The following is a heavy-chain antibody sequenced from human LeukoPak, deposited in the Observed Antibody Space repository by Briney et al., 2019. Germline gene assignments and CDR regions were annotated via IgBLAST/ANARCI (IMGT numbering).Heavy chain of an antibody. CDR2: FDPEDGET. J-gene: IGHJ3*02. D-gene: IGHD2-2*02. V-gene: IGHV1-24*01. CDR1: GYTLTELP. CDR3: ATVFHRYTTSHAFDI. Sequence: ASVKVSCKVSGYTLTELPMHWVRQAPGKGLEWMGGFDPEDGETIYAQKFQGRVTMTEDTSTDTAYMELSSLRSEDTAVYYCATVFHRYTTSHAFDIWGQGTMVTVSS.